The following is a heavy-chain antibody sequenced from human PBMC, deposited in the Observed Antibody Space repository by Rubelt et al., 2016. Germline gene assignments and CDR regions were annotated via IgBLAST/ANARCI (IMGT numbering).Heavy chain of an antibody. Sequence: QVQLQQWGAGLLKPSETLSLTCGVYGGSFSGYYWSWIRQSPGKGLEWIGEINQSGSTNYNPSLKSRVTVSVETSKNQFSRKRSSVTAADTAVYACAGGKDRRWFGPWGQGILVTVSS. CDR2: INQSGST. CDR3: AGGKDRRWFGP. CDR1: GGSFSGYY. V-gene: IGHV4-34*01. J-gene: IGHJ5*02.